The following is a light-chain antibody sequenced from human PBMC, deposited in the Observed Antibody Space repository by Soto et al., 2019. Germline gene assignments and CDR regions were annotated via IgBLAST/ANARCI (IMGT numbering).Light chain of an antibody. CDR2: SND. J-gene: IGLJ2*01. CDR3: AVWDDTLNGVV. CDR1: TSNIGGNS. Sequence: QSVLTQPPSASGTPGQRVTISCSGATSNIGGNSVNWYQQLPGTAPTLLIYSNDRRPSGVPDRLSASKSGTSASLAISGLQSEDEADYYCAVWDDTLNGVVFGGGTQLTVL. V-gene: IGLV1-44*01.